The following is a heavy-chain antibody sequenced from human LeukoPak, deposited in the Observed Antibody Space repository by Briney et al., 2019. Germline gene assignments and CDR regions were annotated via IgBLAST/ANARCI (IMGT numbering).Heavy chain of an antibody. D-gene: IGHD3-10*01. CDR1: GFTFDDYA. CDR2: ISWNSGSI. Sequence: PGRSLRLSCAASGFTFDDYAMHWVRQAPGKGLEWVSGISWNSGSIGYADSVNGRFTISRDNAKNSLYLQMNSLRAEDTALYYCAKDLSPRGHYYYYYGMDVWGQGTTVTVSS. J-gene: IGHJ6*02. V-gene: IGHV3-9*01. CDR3: AKDLSPRGHYYYYYGMDV.